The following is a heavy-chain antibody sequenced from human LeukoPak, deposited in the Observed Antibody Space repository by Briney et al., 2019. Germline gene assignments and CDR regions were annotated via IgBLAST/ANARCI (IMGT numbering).Heavy chain of an antibody. CDR3: AKNSDIWAAAAH. V-gene: IGHV3-23*01. D-gene: IGHD6-13*01. Sequence: GGSLRLSCAASGFTVSSNYMSWVRQAPGKGLEWVSVISGSGGSTYYADSVKGRFTISRDNSKNTLYLQMNSLRAEDTALYYCAKNSDIWAAAAHWGQGTLVTVSS. CDR1: GFTVSSNY. CDR2: ISGSGGST. J-gene: IGHJ4*02.